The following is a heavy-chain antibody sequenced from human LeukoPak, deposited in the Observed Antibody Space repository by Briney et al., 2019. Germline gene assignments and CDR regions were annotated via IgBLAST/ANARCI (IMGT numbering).Heavy chain of an antibody. J-gene: IGHJ4*02. V-gene: IGHV4-39*01. Sequence: LEPLSLTCLVSDVSISRSSYYWSWIRQPPGKGLEWIGRNYYSGSTYYNPSLKSRVTISVDRTKNQFSLKVSSVTPTDTAVYYCARYRSRSGGTDYWGQGTLVTVSS. D-gene: IGHD2-15*01. CDR2: NYYSGST. CDR3: ARYRSRSGGTDY. CDR1: DVSISRSSYY.